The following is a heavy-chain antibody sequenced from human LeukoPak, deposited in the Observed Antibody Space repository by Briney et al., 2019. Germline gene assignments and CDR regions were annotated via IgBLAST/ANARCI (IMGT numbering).Heavy chain of an antibody. D-gene: IGHD5-12*01. J-gene: IGHJ4*02. Sequence: GGALRLSCAASGFTFDNFALHWVRQAPGKGLEWVALISYDGTTKFYADSVRGRFTVSRDNSENTLYLEMNSLRLEDTAVYYCARGPLSGYEDYWGQGILVAVSS. CDR3: ARGPLSGYEDY. CDR1: GFTFDNFA. V-gene: IGHV3-30-3*01. CDR2: ISYDGTTK.